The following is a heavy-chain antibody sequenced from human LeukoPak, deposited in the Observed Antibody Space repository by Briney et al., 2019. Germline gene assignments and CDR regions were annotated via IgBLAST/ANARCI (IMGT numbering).Heavy chain of an antibody. CDR1: GGSISSGGYY. CDR3: ARGGGYVGYDFWSGYYKMGGDY. D-gene: IGHD3-3*01. V-gene: IGHV4-61*02. Sequence: SETLSLTCTVSGGSISSGGYYWSWIRQPAGKGLEWIGRIYTSGSTNYNPSLKSRVTMSVDTSKNQFSLKLSSVTAADTSVYYCARGGGYVGYDFWSGYYKMGGDYWGQGTLVTVSS. CDR2: IYTSGST. J-gene: IGHJ4*02.